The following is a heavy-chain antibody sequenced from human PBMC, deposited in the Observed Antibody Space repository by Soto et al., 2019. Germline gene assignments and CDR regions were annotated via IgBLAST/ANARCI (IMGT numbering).Heavy chain of an antibody. CDR2: IYHGGGA. J-gene: IGHJ3*02. D-gene: IGHD2-8*01. CDR3: ARLIMSANFFDI. CDR1: GGSISTENW. Sequence: PSETLSLTCTVSGGSISTENWWSWVRQPPGKGLEWIGEIYHGGGARYNPSLRRRVTISVDKSKNQFSLNLSSVTAADTAVYYCARLIMSANFFDIWGKGTMVPVSS. V-gene: IGHV4-4*02.